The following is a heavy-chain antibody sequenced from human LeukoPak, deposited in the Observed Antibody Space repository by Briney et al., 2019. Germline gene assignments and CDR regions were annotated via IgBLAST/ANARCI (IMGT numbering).Heavy chain of an antibody. V-gene: IGHV4-39*07. CDR2: VYYSGST. CDR3: ARDRHVTDKLGGDAFDI. CDR1: GGSMSRSSFY. Sequence: SETLSLTCSVSGGSMSRSSFYWGWIRQSPGKGLEWIGSVYYSGSTHYNPSLKSRVTISVDTSKNQFSLILSSVTAADTAVYSCARDRHVTDKLGGDAFDIWGQGTTVTVS. J-gene: IGHJ3*02. D-gene: IGHD3-9*01.